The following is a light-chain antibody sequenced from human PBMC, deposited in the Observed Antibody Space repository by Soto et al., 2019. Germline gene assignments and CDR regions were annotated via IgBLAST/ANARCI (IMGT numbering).Light chain of an antibody. J-gene: IGKJ2*01. CDR2: GVS. V-gene: IGKV3-20*01. Sequence: EIVLTQSPGTLSLSPGERATLSCRASQSVTSNYLARYQQKPGQAPRLLIYGVSSSATGIPDRFSGSGSGIDFTLPSSRLDPEHFAVYYCQQSGTSSRYTFGRATKLEIK. CDR3: QQSGTSSRYT. CDR1: QSVTSNY.